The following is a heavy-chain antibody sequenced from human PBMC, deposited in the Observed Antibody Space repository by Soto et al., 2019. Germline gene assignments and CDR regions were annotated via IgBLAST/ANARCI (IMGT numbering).Heavy chain of an antibody. D-gene: IGHD3-10*01. CDR2: INPFDGSR. Sequence: VASVKVSCKASGYSFSTYDITWVRQAPGQGLEWMGWINPFDGSRMFAQSFQGRVTMTRDTSTSTVYMEVSSLRSEDTAVYYCSRVDPGETSPFDHWGQGTLVTVSS. J-gene: IGHJ4*02. CDR3: SRVDPGETSPFDH. V-gene: IGHV1-46*03. CDR1: GYSFSTYD.